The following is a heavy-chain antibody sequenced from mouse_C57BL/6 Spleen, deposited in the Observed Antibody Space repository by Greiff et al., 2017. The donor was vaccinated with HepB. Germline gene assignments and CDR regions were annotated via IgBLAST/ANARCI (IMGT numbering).Heavy chain of an antibody. V-gene: IGHV5-4*01. CDR3: ARDGYLDY. Sequence: EVQLVESGGGLVKPGGSLKLPCAASGFTFSSYAMSWVRQTPEKRLEWVATISDGGSYTYYPDNVKGRFTISRDNAKNNLYLQMSHLKSEDTAMYYCARDGYLDYWGQGTTLTVSS. J-gene: IGHJ2*01. CDR2: ISDGGSYT. CDR1: GFTFSSYA.